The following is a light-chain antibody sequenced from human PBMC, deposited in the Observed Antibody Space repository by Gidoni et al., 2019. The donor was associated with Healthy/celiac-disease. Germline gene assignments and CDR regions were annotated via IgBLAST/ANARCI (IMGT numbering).Light chain of an antibody. Sequence: EIVLTQSPGTLSLSPGARATPSCRASQSVSSSYLAWYQQKPGQAPRLLIYGASSRATGIPDRFSGSGSGTDFTLTISRLEPEDFAVYYCQQYGSSPWTFGQXTKVEIK. V-gene: IGKV3-20*01. CDR1: QSVSSSY. CDR3: QQYGSSPWT. J-gene: IGKJ1*01. CDR2: GAS.